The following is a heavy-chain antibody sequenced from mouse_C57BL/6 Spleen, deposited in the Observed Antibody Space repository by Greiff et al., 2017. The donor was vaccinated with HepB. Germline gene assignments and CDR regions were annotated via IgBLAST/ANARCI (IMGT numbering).Heavy chain of an antibody. CDR1: GFNIKDDY. CDR2: IDPENGDT. Sequence: EVQLQESGAELVRPGASVKLSCTASGFNIKDDYMHWVKQRPEQGLEWIGWIDPENGDTEYASKFQGKATITADTSSNTAYLQLSSLTSEDTAVYYCTTGIVTHYYAMDYWGQGTSVTVSS. V-gene: IGHV14-4*01. J-gene: IGHJ4*01. D-gene: IGHD2-5*01. CDR3: TTGIVTHYYAMDY.